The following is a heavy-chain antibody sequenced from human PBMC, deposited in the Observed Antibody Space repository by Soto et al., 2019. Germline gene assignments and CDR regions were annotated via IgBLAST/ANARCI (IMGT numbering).Heavy chain of an antibody. D-gene: IGHD6-6*01. V-gene: IGHV4-34*01. J-gene: IGHJ4*02. CDR1: GGSFSGYY. CDR3: ASLSIAARTLDY. Sequence: PSETLSLTCAVYGGSFSGYYWSWIRQPPGKGLEWIGEINHSGSTNYNPSLKSRVTISVDTSKNQSSLKLSSVTAADTAVYYCASLSIAARTLDYWGQGTLVTVSS. CDR2: INHSGST.